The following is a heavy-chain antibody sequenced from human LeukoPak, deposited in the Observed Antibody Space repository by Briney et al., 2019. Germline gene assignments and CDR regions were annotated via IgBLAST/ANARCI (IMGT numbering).Heavy chain of an antibody. CDR2: ISSSSSYI. J-gene: IGHJ4*02. Sequence: GGSLRLSCAASGFTFSSYSMNWVRQAPGKGLEWVSSISSSSSYIYYEDLVKGRFTISRDNAKNSLYLQMNSLGAEDTAVYYCATTLGDCSGGSCCDFWGQGTRVSVSS. CDR1: GFTFSSYS. CDR3: ATTLGDCSGGSCCDF. V-gene: IGHV3-21*01. D-gene: IGHD2-15*01.